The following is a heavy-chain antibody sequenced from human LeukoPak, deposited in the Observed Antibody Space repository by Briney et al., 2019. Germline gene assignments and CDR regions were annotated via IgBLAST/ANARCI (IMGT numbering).Heavy chain of an antibody. J-gene: IGHJ5*02. D-gene: IGHD1-7*01. Sequence: SETLSLTCTVSGGSISSHYWSWIRQPPWKGLEWIGHIYYSGSTNSNPSLKSRVTISVDTSKNQFSLKLSSVTAADTAVYSCARSPTWNYGFDPWGQGTLVTVSS. V-gene: IGHV4-59*11. CDR3: ARSPTWNYGFDP. CDR2: IYYSGST. CDR1: GGSISSHY.